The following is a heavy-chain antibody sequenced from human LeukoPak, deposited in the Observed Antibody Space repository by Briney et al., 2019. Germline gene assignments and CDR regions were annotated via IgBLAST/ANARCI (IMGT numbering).Heavy chain of an antibody. J-gene: IGHJ4*02. CDR2: IRSKAYGGAT. D-gene: IGHD3-22*01. Sequence: PGGSLRLSCTGSGFTFGDYPMSWVRQAPGKGLEWVGFIRSKAYGGATEYAASVKGRFTISRDDSKSIVYLQMNSLKTEDTAVYYCTSSILTYYYDSSGSSRPHYFDYWGQGTLVTVSS. CDR1: GFTFGDYP. V-gene: IGHV3-49*04. CDR3: TSSILTYYYDSSGSSRPHYFDY.